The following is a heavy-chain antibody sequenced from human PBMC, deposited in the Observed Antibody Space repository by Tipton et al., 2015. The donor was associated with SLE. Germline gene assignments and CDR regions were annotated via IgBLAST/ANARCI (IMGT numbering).Heavy chain of an antibody. CDR2: INHSGST. Sequence: TLSLTCAVYGVSFSGYYWSWIRQPPGKGLEWIGEINHSGSTNYNPSLKSRVTISVDTSKNQFSLKLSSVTAADTAVYYCAAQRLTAAPVDYWGQGTLVT. D-gene: IGHD5-24*01. J-gene: IGHJ4*02. V-gene: IGHV4-34*01. CDR1: GVSFSGYY. CDR3: AAQRLTAAPVDY.